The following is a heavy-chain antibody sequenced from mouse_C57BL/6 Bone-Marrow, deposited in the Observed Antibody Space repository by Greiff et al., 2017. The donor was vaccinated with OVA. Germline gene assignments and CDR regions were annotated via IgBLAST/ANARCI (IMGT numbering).Heavy chain of an antibody. CDR1: GFTITDDY. D-gene: IGHD1-1*01. CDR2: IDPENGDT. CDR3: TTEIYYGSSDY. J-gene: IGHJ2*01. V-gene: IGHV14-4*01. Sequence: VQLQQSGAELVRPGASVKLSCTASGFTITDDYMHWVKQRPEQGLEWIGWIDPENGDTEYASKFQGKATITADTSSNTAYLQLSSLTSEDTAVYYGTTEIYYGSSDYWGQGTTLTVSA.